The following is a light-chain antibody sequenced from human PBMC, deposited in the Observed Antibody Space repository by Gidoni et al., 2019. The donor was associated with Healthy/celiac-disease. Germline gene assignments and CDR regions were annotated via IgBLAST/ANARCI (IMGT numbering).Light chain of an antibody. CDR3: QQNDSTLWT. J-gene: IGKJ1*01. CDR1: QSISSY. CDR2: AAS. Sequence: IPMTQSPSSLSASVGARVTITCRASQSISSYLNWYQQKPGNAPKLLIYAASSLQSGVPARFSGSGSGTDFTLTISSLQPEDFATYYCQQNDSTLWTFGEGTKVEIK. V-gene: IGKV1-39*01.